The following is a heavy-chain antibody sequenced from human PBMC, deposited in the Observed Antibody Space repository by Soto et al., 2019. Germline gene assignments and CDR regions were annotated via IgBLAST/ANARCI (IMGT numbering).Heavy chain of an antibody. CDR3: ARLDIVVVPAANYYGMDV. CDR2: IIPIFGTA. J-gene: IGHJ6*02. CDR1: GGTFSSYA. D-gene: IGHD2-2*03. Sequence: GASVEVSCKXSGGTFSSYAISWVRQAPGQGLEWMGGIIPIFGTANYAQKFQGRVTITADESTSTAYMELSSLRSEDTAVYYCARLDIVVVPAANYYGMDVWGQGTTVTVS. V-gene: IGHV1-69*13.